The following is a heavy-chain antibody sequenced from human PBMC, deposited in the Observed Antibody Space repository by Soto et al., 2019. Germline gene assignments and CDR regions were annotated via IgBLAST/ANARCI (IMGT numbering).Heavy chain of an antibody. Sequence: SVKVSCKASGGAFSSYAISWVRQAPGQGLEWMGGIIPIFGTANYAQKFQGRVTITADESTSTAYMELSSLRSEDTAVYYCAREFLRWSGQSTESAPFIAGYYGMDVWGQGTTVTVSS. J-gene: IGHJ6*02. CDR2: IIPIFGTA. D-gene: IGHD2-15*01. CDR3: AREFLRWSGQSTESAPFIAGYYGMDV. CDR1: GGAFSSYA. V-gene: IGHV1-69*13.